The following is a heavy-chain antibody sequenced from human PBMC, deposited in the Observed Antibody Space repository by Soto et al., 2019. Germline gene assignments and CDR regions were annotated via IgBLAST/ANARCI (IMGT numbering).Heavy chain of an antibody. D-gene: IGHD2-21*01. Sequence: GGSLRLSCAASGFTFSNYNMHWVRQAPGKGLEWVAVISYDGTNKYYGDAVKGRFTISRDDSKNILYLQMNSLRAEDTAVYYCAKVPMVKLNGWYFQHWGQGTLVTVSS. V-gene: IGHV3-30*18. CDR1: GFTFSNYN. CDR2: ISYDGTNK. CDR3: AKVPMVKLNGWYFQH. J-gene: IGHJ1*01.